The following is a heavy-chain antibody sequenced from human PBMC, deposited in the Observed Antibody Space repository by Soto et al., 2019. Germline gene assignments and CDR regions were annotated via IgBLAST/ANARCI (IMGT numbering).Heavy chain of an antibody. CDR1: GFTFSAYT. D-gene: IGHD4-17*01. CDR3: VRGSYGDYDS. J-gene: IGHJ5*01. CDR2: LDPSSTYI. V-gene: IGHV3-21*02. Sequence: EVQLVESGGGLVKPGGSLRLSCAASGFTFSAYTMNWVRQAPGKGLEWVSSLDPSSTYIYYADSVKGRCTLSRDNAKNSLFLRLNSLRADDTALYYCVRGSYGDYDSWGQGTLVTVSS.